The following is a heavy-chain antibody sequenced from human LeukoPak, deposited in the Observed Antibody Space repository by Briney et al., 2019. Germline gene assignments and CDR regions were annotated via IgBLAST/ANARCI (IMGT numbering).Heavy chain of an antibody. CDR3: AKRAITNAGNLWFDP. CDR1: GGSISSNY. V-gene: IGHV4-59*08. CDR2: IYSSGST. D-gene: IGHD4-23*01. Sequence: AETLSLTCTVSGGSISSNYWGWIRQPPGKGLEYIAYIYSSGSTNYNPSLKSRVTMSIDTSKNQFSLKLTSVTAADTAVYYCAKRAITNAGNLWFDPWGQGTLVTVLS. J-gene: IGHJ5*02.